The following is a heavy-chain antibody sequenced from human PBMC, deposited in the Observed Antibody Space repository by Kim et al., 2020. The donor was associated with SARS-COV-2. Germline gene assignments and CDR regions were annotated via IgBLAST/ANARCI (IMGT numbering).Heavy chain of an antibody. V-gene: IGHV3-74*01. J-gene: IGHJ4*02. D-gene: IGHD3-3*02. Sequence: DGGSRYYADSGKGRFTTSRDNANTMVYLQMNSLRVDDTAIYYCTSIFEYWGQGALVTVSS. CDR2: DGGSR. CDR3: TSIFEY.